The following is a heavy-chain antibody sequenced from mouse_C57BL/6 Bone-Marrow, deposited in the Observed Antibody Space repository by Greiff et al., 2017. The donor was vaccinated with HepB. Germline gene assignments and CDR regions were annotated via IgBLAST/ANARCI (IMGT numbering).Heavy chain of an antibody. CDR1: GYTFTSYW. CDR2: IHPSDSDT. CDR3: AIVLYGGPYYAMDY. V-gene: IGHV1-74*01. Sequence: QVQLQQPGAELVKPGASVKVSCKASGYTFTSYWMHWVKQRPGQGLEWIGRIHPSDSDTNYNQKFKGKATLTVDKSSSTAYMQLSSLTSEDSAVCYCAIVLYGGPYYAMDYWGQGTSGTVSS. D-gene: IGHD1-2*01. J-gene: IGHJ4*01.